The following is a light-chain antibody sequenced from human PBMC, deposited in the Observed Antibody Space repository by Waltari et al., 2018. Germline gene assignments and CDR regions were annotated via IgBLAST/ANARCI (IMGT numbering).Light chain of an antibody. V-gene: IGKV4-1*01. CDR3: QQYYSVPLT. Sequence: DIVMTQSPDSLPVSLGERATIHCKSSQSLLYTYTRQNCLAWYQQKPGQPPKLLIYWASIRESGVPDRFSGSGSGTDFTLTINSLQAEDVAIYYCQQYYSVPLTFGGGTKVEIK. J-gene: IGKJ4*01. CDR2: WAS. CDR1: QSLLYTYTRQNC.